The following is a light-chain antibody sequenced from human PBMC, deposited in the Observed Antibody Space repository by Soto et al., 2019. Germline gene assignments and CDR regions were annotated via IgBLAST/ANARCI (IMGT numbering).Light chain of an antibody. V-gene: IGKV3-20*01. CDR1: QSVGNSH. J-gene: IGKJ5*01. Sequence: EIVLTQSPATLSLSPGERATLSCRASQSVGNSHVAWYQQRRGLPPRLLIYGASNRSNGIPDRFSGSESGADFTLTISRLEPEDFAVYFCQQYGNSPPGTFGQGTRL. CDR2: GAS. CDR3: QQYGNSPPGT.